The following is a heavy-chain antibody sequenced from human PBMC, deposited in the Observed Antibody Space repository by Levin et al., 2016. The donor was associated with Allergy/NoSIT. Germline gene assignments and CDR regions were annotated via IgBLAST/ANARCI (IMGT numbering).Heavy chain of an antibody. J-gene: IGHJ5*02. Sequence: VRQAPGKGLEWVSGINWNGGSTGYADSVKGRFTISRDNAKNSLYLQMNSLRAEDTALYHCARDQDYGSGSYYFDPWGQGTLVTVSS. V-gene: IGHV3-20*01. CDR3: ARDQDYGSGSYYFDP. CDR2: INWNGGST. D-gene: IGHD3-10*01.